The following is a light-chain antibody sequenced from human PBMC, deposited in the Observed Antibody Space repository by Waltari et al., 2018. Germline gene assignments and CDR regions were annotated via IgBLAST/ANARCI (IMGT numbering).Light chain of an antibody. Sequence: DIQMTQSPSSLSASVGDTVPITCRASQGISSYLSWFQQKPGKAPRLLMYAATTLQSGVPSRFSGSGSGTEFTLTISSLQAEDFAAYYCLQHNSYPLTFGGGTKVEIK. CDR1: QGISSY. V-gene: IGKV1-17*01. J-gene: IGKJ4*01. CDR3: LQHNSYPLT. CDR2: AAT.